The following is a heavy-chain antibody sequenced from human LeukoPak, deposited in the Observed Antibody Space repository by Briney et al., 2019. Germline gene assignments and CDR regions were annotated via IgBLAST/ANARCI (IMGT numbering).Heavy chain of an antibody. Sequence: PGGSLRLSCAASGFTFSSYAMSWVRQAPGKGLEWVSAISGSGGSTYYADSVKGRFTISRDNSKNTLYLQMNSLRAEDTAVYYCAKDLGYSGYDEGRGSAFDIWGQGTMVTVSS. CDR2: ISGSGGST. CDR1: GFTFSSYA. CDR3: AKDLGYSGYDEGRGSAFDI. J-gene: IGHJ3*02. V-gene: IGHV3-23*01. D-gene: IGHD5-12*01.